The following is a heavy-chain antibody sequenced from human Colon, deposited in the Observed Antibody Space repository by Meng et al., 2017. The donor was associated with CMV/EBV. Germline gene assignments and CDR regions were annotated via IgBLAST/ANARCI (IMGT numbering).Heavy chain of an antibody. V-gene: IGHV3-15*01. CDR3: AGPRDSSGYYYYYYGMDV. CDR2: IKSKSDDGTT. Sequence: GGSLRLSCAASGFTFIDAWMSWIRQAPGKGLEWVGRIKSKSDDGTTDYAAPVKGRFTISRDDSKNTLYLQMNSLRVEDTAVYYCAGPRDSSGYYYYYYGMDVWGQGTTVTVSS. J-gene: IGHJ6*02. D-gene: IGHD3-22*01. CDR1: GFTFIDAW.